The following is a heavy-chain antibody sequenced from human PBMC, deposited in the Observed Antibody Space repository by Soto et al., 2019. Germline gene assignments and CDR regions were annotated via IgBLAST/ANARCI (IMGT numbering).Heavy chain of an antibody. CDR2: ISYEGSNK. V-gene: IGHV3-30-3*01. J-gene: IGHJ4*02. D-gene: IGHD2-8*02. Sequence: PGGFLSLSWVVSGFTFSSYAMHWVRQAPGKGLEWVAVISYEGSNKYYADSVKGRVTISRDNSKNTLYLQMNSLRPEDTAVYYCARDLLGAPGYCGQGTLVTVSS. CDR1: GFTFSSYA. CDR3: ARDLLGAPGY.